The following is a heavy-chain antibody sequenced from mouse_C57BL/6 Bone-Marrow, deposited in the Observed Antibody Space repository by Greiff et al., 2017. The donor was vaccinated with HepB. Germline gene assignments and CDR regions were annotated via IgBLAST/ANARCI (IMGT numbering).Heavy chain of an antibody. J-gene: IGHJ3*01. CDR2: IHPNSGST. V-gene: IGHV1-64*01. Sequence: QVQLKQSGAELVKPGASVKLSCKASGYTFTSYWMHWVKQRPGQGLEWIGMIHPNSGSTNYNEKFKSKATLTVDKSSSPSYMQLSSLTSEDSAVYYCARPRQLRLLWFAYWGQGTLVTVSA. CDR3: ARPRQLRLLWFAY. D-gene: IGHD3-2*02. CDR1: GYTFTSYW.